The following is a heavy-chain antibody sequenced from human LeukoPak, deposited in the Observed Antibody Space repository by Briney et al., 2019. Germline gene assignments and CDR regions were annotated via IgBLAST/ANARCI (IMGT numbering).Heavy chain of an antibody. CDR1: GFTFSSYG. CDR3: AKDYSSGWGTKGFLFDY. D-gene: IGHD6-19*01. CDR2: IWYDGSNK. J-gene: IGHJ4*02. Sequence: PGGSLRLSCAASGFTFSSYGLHWVRQAPGKGLEWVAVIWYDGSNKYYADSVKGRFTISRDNSKNTLYLQMNSLRAEDTAVYYCAKDYSSGWGTKGFLFDYWGQGTLVTVSS. V-gene: IGHV3-33*06.